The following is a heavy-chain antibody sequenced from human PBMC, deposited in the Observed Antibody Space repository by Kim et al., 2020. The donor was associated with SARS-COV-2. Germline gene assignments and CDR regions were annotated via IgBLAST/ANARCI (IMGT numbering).Heavy chain of an antibody. J-gene: IGHJ1*01. Sequence: AVSVKSRITINPDTSKNQFSLQLNSVTPEDTAVYYCARGLAVAGIEYFQHWGQGTLVTVSS. D-gene: IGHD6-19*01. V-gene: IGHV6-1*01. CDR3: ARGLAVAGIEYFQH.